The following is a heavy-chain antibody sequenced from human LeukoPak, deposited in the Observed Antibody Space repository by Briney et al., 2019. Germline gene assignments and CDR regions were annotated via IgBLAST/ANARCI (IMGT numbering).Heavy chain of an antibody. V-gene: IGHV3-74*01. J-gene: IGHJ4*02. Sequence: QPGGSPRLSCAVSGFTLSSYWMHWVRQAPGKGLVWVSRINSDGSRTSYADSVKGRFTISRDNAKNTLYLQMNSLRAEDTAVYYCARDFGGSVDYWGQGTLVTVSS. CDR2: INSDGSRT. CDR3: ARDFGGSVDY. D-gene: IGHD3-10*01. CDR1: GFTLSSYW.